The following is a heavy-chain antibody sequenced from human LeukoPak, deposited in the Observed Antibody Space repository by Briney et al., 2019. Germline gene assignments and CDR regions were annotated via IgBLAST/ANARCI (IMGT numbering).Heavy chain of an antibody. V-gene: IGHV3-23*01. CDR1: GFTFSSYA. CDR2: ISGSGGST. Sequence: GGSLRLSCAASGFTFSSYAMSWVRQAPGKGLEWVSTISGSGGSTYYADSVKGRFTISRDNSKNTLYLQMNSLRAEDTAVYYCARDQGILWFGELLCDYWGQGTLVTVSS. J-gene: IGHJ4*02. CDR3: ARDQGILWFGELLCDY. D-gene: IGHD3-10*01.